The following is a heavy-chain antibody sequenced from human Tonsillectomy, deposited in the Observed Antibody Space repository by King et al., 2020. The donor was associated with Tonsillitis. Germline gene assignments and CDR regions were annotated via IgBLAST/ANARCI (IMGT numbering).Heavy chain of an antibody. D-gene: IGHD6-19*01. CDR2: IYNTGST. J-gene: IGHJ4*02. Sequence: QLQESGPGLLKPSETLSLTCTVSGGSISSYYWSWIRQPAGKGLEWSGRIYNTGSTSYNPSLKSRVTMSVDTTKNQFSLKLNSVTASDTAVYYCARSVAGWVDYWGQGTLVTVSS. CDR1: GGSISSYY. CDR3: ARSVAGWVDY. V-gene: IGHV4-4*07.